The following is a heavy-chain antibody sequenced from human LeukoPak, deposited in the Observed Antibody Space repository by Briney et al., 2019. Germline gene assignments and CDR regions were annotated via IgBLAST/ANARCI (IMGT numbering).Heavy chain of an antibody. J-gene: IGHJ6*02. D-gene: IGHD3-10*01. CDR1: GFTFSSYG. Sequence: GGSLRLSCAASGFTFSSYGMHWVRQAPGKGLEWVAVISYDGSNKYYADSVKGRFTISRDNSKNTLYLQMNSLRAGDTAVYYCAKDLDQYGSGSYYHYGMDVWGQGTTVTVSS. CDR3: AKDLDQYGSGSYYHYGMDV. CDR2: ISYDGSNK. V-gene: IGHV3-30*18.